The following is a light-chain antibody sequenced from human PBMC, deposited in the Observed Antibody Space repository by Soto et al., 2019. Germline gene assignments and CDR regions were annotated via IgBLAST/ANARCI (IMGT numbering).Light chain of an antibody. CDR2: QDT. V-gene: IGLV3-1*01. CDR1: KLGDKY. J-gene: IGLJ1*01. Sequence: SYELTQPPSVSVSPGQTASITCSGDKLGDKYACWYQQRPGQSPVLLIYQDTKRPSGIPERFSSSNSGNTATLTISGTQAMDEADYYCQAWDSTTPHYVFGPGTKLTVL. CDR3: QAWDSTTPHYV.